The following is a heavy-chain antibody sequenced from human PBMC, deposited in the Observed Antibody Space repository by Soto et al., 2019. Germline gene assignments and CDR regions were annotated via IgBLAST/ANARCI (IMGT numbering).Heavy chain of an antibody. CDR1: GGSISSYY. V-gene: IGHV4-59*01. Sequence: SGGSISSYYWSWIRQPPGKGLEWIGYIYYSGSTNYNPSLKSRVTISVDTSKNQFSLKLSSVTAADTAVYYCARAPYMHYYYYGMDVWGQGTTVTVSS. CDR3: ARAPYMHYYYYGMDV. CDR2: IYYSGST. J-gene: IGHJ6*02.